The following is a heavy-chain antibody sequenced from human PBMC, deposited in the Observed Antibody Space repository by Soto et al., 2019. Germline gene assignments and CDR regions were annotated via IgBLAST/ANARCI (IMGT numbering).Heavy chain of an antibody. CDR1: GYTFTSYG. CDR3: ARDLRYYDSRPIFQH. D-gene: IGHD3-22*01. J-gene: IGHJ1*01. Sequence: QVQLVQSGAEVKKPGASVKVSCKASGYTFTSYGISWVRHAPGQGLEWMGWISAYNGNTNYAQKLQGRVTMTTDTSTSTDYMELRSLRADDTAVYYCARDLRYYDSRPIFQHWGQGTLVTVSS. CDR2: ISAYNGNT. V-gene: IGHV1-18*01.